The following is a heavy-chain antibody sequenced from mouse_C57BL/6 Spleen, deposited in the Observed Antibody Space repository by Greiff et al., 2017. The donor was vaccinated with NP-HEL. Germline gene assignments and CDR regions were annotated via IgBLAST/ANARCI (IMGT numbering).Heavy chain of an antibody. CDR1: GYTFTDYE. J-gene: IGHJ2*01. D-gene: IGHD4-1*01. V-gene: IGHV1-15*01. CDR2: IDPETGGT. Sequence: VQLQQSGAELVRPGASVTLSCKASGYTFTDYEMHWVKQTPVHGLEWIGAIDPETGGTAYNQKFKGKAILTADKSSSTAYMELRSLTSEDSAVYYCTRSKTGSYFDYWGQGTTLTVSS. CDR3: TRSKTGSYFDY.